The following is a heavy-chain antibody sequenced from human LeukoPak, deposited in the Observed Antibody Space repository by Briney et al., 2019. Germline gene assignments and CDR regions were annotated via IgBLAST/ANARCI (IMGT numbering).Heavy chain of an antibody. D-gene: IGHD6-19*01. CDR3: ARAIIAVAGTLFDY. V-gene: IGHV1-18*01. Sequence: GASVKVSCKASGYTFTSYGISWVRQAPGRGLEWMGWISAYNGNTNYAQKLQGRVTMTTDTSTSTAYMELRSLRSDDTAVYYCARAIIAVAGTLFDYWGQGTLVTVSS. J-gene: IGHJ4*02. CDR2: ISAYNGNT. CDR1: GYTFTSYG.